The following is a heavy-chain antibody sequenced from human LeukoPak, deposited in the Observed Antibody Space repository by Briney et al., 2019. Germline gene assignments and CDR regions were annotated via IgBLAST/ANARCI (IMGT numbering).Heavy chain of an antibody. D-gene: IGHD2-15*01. V-gene: IGHV1-69*04. CDR3: ARDLYRSGGSADY. CDR1: GGTFSRYA. J-gene: IGHJ4*02. Sequence: ASVKVSCKASGGTFSRYAISWVRQAPGQGHEWMGRIIPILGIANYAQTFQGRVTITADKSTSTAYMELSSLRSEDTAVYYCARDLYRSGGSADYWGEGTLVTVSS. CDR2: IIPILGIA.